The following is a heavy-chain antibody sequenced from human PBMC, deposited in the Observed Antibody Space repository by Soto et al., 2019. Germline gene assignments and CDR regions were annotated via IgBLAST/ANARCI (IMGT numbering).Heavy chain of an antibody. CDR3: ARDRRVGGYSGYDYIGDYFD. CDR2: ISSSSSYT. D-gene: IGHD5-12*01. CDR1: GVTVSDYY. Sequence: PGGSLRLSCAASGVTVSDYYMSWIRQAPGKGLEWVSYISSSSSYTNYADSVKGRFTISRDNAKNSLYLQMNSLRGEDTAVYYCARDRRVGGYSGYDYIGDYFDWVQGTLVTVSS. J-gene: IGHJ4*02. V-gene: IGHV3-11*06.